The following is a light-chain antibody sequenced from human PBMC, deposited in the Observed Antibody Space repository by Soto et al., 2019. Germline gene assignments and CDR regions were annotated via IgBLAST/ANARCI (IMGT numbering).Light chain of an antibody. Sequence: DIQMTQSPSSLSASVGDRVTITCRASQSIGRYLNWFQQKPGKAPKLLIYDVLNLETGVPSRFSGSGSGAYFTLTISSLQPEDIATYYCQQYDKLPITFGQGTRLEIK. CDR1: QSIGRY. J-gene: IGKJ5*01. CDR2: DVL. CDR3: QQYDKLPIT. V-gene: IGKV1-33*01.